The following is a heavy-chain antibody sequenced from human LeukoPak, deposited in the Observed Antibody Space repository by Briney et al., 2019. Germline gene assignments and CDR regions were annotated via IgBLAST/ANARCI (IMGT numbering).Heavy chain of an antibody. CDR1: GYTFTCYY. D-gene: IGHD3-10*01. V-gene: IGHV1-2*02. Sequence: ASVKVSCKASGYTFTCYYMHWVRQAPGQGLEWMGWINPNSGGTNYAQEFQGRVTMTRDTSISTAYMELSRLRSDDTAVYYCARGGKQPRPPPPYWGQGTLVTVSS. CDR3: ARGGKQPRPPPPY. CDR2: INPNSGGT. J-gene: IGHJ4*02.